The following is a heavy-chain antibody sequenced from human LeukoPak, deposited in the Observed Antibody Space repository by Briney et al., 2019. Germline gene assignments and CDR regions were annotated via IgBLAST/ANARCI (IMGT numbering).Heavy chain of an antibody. J-gene: IGHJ4*02. CDR2: IYYSGST. Sequence: PSETLSLTCTVSGGSISGYYWSWIRQPPGKGLEWIGYIYYSGSTNYNPSLKSRVTISVDTSKNQFSLKLSSVTAADTAVYYCARDHSLTHDASYYFDYWGQGTLVTVSS. CDR3: ARDHSLTHDASYYFDY. V-gene: IGHV4-59*01. CDR1: GGSISGYY. D-gene: IGHD4/OR15-4a*01.